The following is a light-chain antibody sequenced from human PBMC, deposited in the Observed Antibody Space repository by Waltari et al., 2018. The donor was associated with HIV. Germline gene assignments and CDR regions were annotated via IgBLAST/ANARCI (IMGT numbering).Light chain of an antibody. Sequence: SSELTQPPSLSVSPGQTASITCSGDKLATKYVYWYQQKPGQSPVLVIYQDNKRPSGIPERFSGSNSGNTATLTISGTQSMDEADYYCQAWDTITAVFGGGTKLTVL. V-gene: IGLV3-1*01. J-gene: IGLJ3*02. CDR3: QAWDTITAV. CDR2: QDN. CDR1: KLATKY.